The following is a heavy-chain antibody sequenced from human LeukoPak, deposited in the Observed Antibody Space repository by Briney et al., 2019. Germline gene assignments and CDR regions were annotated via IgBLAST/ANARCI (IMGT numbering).Heavy chain of an antibody. CDR1: GGTFSSYA. J-gene: IGHJ4*02. D-gene: IGHD2-15*01. CDR3: ARRVVYYFDY. Sequence: ASVKVSCKASGGTFSSYAISWVRQAPGQGLERMGGIIPIFGTANYAQKFQGRVTITADESTSTAYMELSSLRSEDTAVYYCARRVVYYFDYWGQGTLVTVSS. V-gene: IGHV1-69*13. CDR2: IIPIFGTA.